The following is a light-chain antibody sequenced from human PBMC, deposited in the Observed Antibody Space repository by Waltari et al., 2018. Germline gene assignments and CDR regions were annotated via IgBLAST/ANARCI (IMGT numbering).Light chain of an antibody. Sequence: QLVLTQSPSASASLGASVKLTCTLSSGHSNYAIAWHQQQPEKGPRFLMKVNNDGSHSKGGGIPDRFSRSSSGAERYLTISSLQSDEEADYYCQTWGTGVVVGGGTKLTVL. V-gene: IGLV4-69*01. J-gene: IGLJ2*01. CDR3: QTWGTGVV. CDR1: SGHSNYA. CDR2: VNNDGSH.